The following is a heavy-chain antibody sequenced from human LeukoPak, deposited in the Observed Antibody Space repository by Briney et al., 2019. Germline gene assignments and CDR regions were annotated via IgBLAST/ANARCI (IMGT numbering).Heavy chain of an antibody. D-gene: IGHD4-17*01. Sequence: GGSLRLSCAASGFTFSSYWMSWVRQAPGKGLEWVANIKQDGSERYYVDSVKGRFTISRDNAKISLYLQMNSLRAEGTAVYYCARDKHGDHGYDYLGQGTLVTVSS. CDR2: IKQDGSER. CDR1: GFTFSSYW. V-gene: IGHV3-7*01. CDR3: ARDKHGDHGYDY. J-gene: IGHJ4*02.